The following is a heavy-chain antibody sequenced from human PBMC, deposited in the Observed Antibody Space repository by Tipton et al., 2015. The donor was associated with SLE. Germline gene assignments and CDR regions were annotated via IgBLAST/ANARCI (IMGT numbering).Heavy chain of an antibody. J-gene: IGHJ3*02. CDR2: IYYSGTT. V-gene: IGHV4-59*12. CDR3: ARDRDIVLEPVPIPPAFDI. CDR1: GGSISTFY. D-gene: IGHD2-2*02. Sequence: TLSLTCTVSGGSISTFYWSWIRQPPGKGLEWIGFIYYSGTTNYNPSLKSRVTISVDTSKNQFSLKLSSVTAADTAVYYCARDRDIVLEPVPIPPAFDIWGQGTMVTVSS.